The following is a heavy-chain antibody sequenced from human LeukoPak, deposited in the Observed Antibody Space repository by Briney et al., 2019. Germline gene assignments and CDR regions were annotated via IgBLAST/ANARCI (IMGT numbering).Heavy chain of an antibody. D-gene: IGHD3-10*01. CDR2: IYPGDSDT. Sequence: HGESLKISCKGSGYSFTSYWIGWVRQMPGKGLEWMGIIYPGDSDTRYSPSFQGQVTISADKSISTAYLQWSSLKASDTAMYYCARPLEIYYYGSGSYVDYWGQGTLVTVSS. CDR3: ARPLEIYYYGSGSYVDY. CDR1: GYSFTSYW. V-gene: IGHV5-51*01. J-gene: IGHJ4*02.